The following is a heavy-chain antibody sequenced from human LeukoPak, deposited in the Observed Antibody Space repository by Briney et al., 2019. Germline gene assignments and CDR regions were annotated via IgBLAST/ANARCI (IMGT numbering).Heavy chain of an antibody. D-gene: IGHD3-16*02. CDR3: ARVPYDYVWGSYPKDAFDI. J-gene: IGHJ3*02. CDR2: INHSGRT. V-gene: IGHV4-34*01. Sequence: PSETLSLTCAVYGGSFRGYYWSWIRQPPGKGLEWIGEINHSGRTNYNPSLKSRVTISVDMSKNQFSLKLSSVTAADTAVYYCARVPYDYVWGSYPKDAFDIWGQGTMVTVSS. CDR1: GGSFRGYY.